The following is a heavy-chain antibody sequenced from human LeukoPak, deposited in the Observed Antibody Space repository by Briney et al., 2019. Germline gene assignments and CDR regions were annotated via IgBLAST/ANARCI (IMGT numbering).Heavy chain of an antibody. Sequence: PGGSLRLSCAVSGFTVSSIYMTWVRQAPGKGLEWVSSIYSDGNTYYADSVKGRFTLSRDNSKNTLYLQMNSLRAEDTAVYYCAKGPQTLHGSGSYYRHGMDVWGQGTTVTVSS. CDR3: AKGPQTLHGSGSYYRHGMDV. CDR2: IYSDGNT. CDR1: GFTVSSIY. D-gene: IGHD3-10*01. V-gene: IGHV3-53*05. J-gene: IGHJ6*02.